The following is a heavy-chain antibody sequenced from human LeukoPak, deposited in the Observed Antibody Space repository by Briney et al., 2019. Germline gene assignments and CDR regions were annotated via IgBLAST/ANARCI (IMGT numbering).Heavy chain of an antibody. Sequence: QSGGSLRLSCVASGFTFSSYGMHWVRQAPGKGLEWVAIISYDGSNKYYADSVKGRFTISRDNSKNSLYLQMNSLRAEDTAVYYCARVGSSAYNWFDPWGQGTLVTVSS. CDR2: ISYDGSNK. CDR1: GFTFSSYG. V-gene: IGHV3-30*03. CDR3: ARVGSSAYNWFDP. J-gene: IGHJ5*02. D-gene: IGHD6-13*01.